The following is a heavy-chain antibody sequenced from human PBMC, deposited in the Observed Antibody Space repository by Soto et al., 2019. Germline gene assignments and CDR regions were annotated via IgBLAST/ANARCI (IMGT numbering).Heavy chain of an antibody. J-gene: IGHJ4*02. CDR3: TRSLYTSSWYAGY. CDR2: VYHSGTT. V-gene: IGHV4-38-2*01. CDR1: GYSISSGYY. Sequence: SETLSLTCAVSGYSISSGYYWAWIRQPPGKGLEWIGSVYHSGTTYYNPSLKSRVTISIDTSKNQFSLKLTSVTAEDTAVYYCTRSLYTSSWYAGYWSQGTLVTVSS. D-gene: IGHD6-13*01.